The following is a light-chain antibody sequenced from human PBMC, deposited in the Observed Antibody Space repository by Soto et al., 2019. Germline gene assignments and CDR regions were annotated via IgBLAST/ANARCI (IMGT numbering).Light chain of an antibody. CDR3: QSYDGSLSGSV. CDR1: SSNIGAGYD. J-gene: IGLJ3*02. Sequence: QSVLTQPPSVSGAPGQRVTISCTGSSSNIGAGYDVHWYQRLPGTAPKLLIYGNSNRPSGVPDRFSGSKSGTSASLAITGLQAEDEADYYCQSYDGSLSGSVFGGGTKLTVL. V-gene: IGLV1-40*01. CDR2: GNS.